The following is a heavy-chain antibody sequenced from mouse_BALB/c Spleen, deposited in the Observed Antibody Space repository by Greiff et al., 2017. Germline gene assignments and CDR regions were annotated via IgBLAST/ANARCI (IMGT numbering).Heavy chain of an antibody. CDR2: IDPSDSET. J-gene: IGHJ4*01. V-gene: IGHV1-69*02. D-gene: IGHD2-2*01. CDR3: ARGDGYDSYYYAMDY. CDR1: GYTFTSYW. Sequence: QVQLQQPGAELVKPGAPVKLSCKASGYTFTSYWMNWVKQRPGRGLEWIGRIDPSDSETHYNQKFKDKATLTVDKSSSTAYIQLSSLTSEDSAVYYCARGDGYDSYYYAMDYWGQGTSVTVSS.